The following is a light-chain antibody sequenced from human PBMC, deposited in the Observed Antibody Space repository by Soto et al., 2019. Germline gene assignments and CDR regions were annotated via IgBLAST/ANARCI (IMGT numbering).Light chain of an antibody. V-gene: IGKV1-8*01. J-gene: IGKJ2*01. CDR1: QGISSY. CDR2: AAS. CDR3: QQYNSYPYT. Sequence: AIRMTQSPSSLSASTGDRVTITCRASQGISSYLAWYQQKPGKAPKLLIYAASTLQSGVPSRFSGSGSGTDFTPTISCLQSEDFATYYCQQYNSYPYTFGQGTKVDI.